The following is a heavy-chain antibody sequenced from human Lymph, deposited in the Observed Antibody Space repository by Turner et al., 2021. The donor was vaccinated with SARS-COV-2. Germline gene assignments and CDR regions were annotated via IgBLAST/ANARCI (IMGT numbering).Heavy chain of an antibody. CDR2: IYSGGNR. CDR3: ARDLGTYGMDV. V-gene: IGHV3-53*01. J-gene: IGHJ6*02. Sequence: VQHVEPQGGLLQPAASVRLSCAAAGIIVSRNYMNWVGQAPGKGLEWVSVIYSGGNRYYADSVKGRFTISRDNSKNTLYLQMNSLRVEDTDVYYCARDLGTYGMDVWGQGTTVTVSS. D-gene: IGHD6-13*01. CDR1: GIIVSRNY.